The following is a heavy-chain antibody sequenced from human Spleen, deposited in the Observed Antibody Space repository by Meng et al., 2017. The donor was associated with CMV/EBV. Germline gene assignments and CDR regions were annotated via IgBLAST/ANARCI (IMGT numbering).Heavy chain of an antibody. J-gene: IGHJ4*02. CDR1: GGSFSGYY. Sequence: CAVYGGSFSGYYWSWIRQPPGKWLEWIGEINQSGSTNYNPSLKSRVTISVDTSKNQFSLKLSSVTAADTAVYYCARGRGVPGHFDYWGQGTLVTVSS. CDR2: INQSGST. CDR3: ARGRGVPGHFDY. D-gene: IGHD1-26*01. V-gene: IGHV4-34*01.